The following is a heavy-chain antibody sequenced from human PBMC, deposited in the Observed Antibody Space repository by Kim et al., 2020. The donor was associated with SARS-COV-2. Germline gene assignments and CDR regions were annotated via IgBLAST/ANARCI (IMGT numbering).Heavy chain of an antibody. J-gene: IGHJ3*02. D-gene: IGHD1-26*01. CDR2: IGGSGGAT. V-gene: IGHV3-23*01. CDR3: AKVGSGGYVGTDAFDI. Sequence: GGSLRLSCATSGFTFSRFAMNWFRQAPGKGLEWVSAIGGSGGATYYAESVKDRFTISRANAKNTVFLQMRSLRVEDTAVYYCAKVGSGGYVGTDAFDIWGQGTMVTVSS. CDR1: GFTFSRFA.